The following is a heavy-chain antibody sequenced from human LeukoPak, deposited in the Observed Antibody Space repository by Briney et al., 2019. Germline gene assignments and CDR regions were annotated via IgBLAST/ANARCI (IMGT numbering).Heavy chain of an antibody. V-gene: IGHV5-51*01. CDR3: ARPYCSSTSCYGAFDY. CDR2: IYPGDSDT. J-gene: IGHJ4*02. D-gene: IGHD2-2*01. Sequence: GESLKISCKGSGYSFTNYWIGWVRQMPGKGLEWMGIIYPGDSDTRYSPSFQGQVTISADKSISTAYLQWSSLKASDTAMYYCARPYCSSTSCYGAFDYWGQGTLVTVSS. CDR1: GYSFTNYW.